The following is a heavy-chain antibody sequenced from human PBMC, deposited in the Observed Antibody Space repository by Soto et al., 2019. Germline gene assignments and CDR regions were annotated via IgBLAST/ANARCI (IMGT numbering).Heavy chain of an antibody. V-gene: IGHV1-2*04. Sequence: ASVKVSCKASGYTFTGYYMYWVRQAPGQGLEWMGWINPNSGGTNYAQKFQGWVTMARDTSISTAYMELSRLRSDDTAVYYCARELRGYSYGYYFDYWGQGTLVTVSS. CDR3: ARELRGYSYGYYFDY. J-gene: IGHJ4*02. CDR2: INPNSGGT. D-gene: IGHD5-18*01. CDR1: GYTFTGYY.